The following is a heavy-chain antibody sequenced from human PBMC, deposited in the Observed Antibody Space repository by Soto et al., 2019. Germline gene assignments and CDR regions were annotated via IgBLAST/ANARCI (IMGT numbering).Heavy chain of an antibody. D-gene: IGHD6-13*01. CDR1: GYTFTSYG. CDR2: ISAYNGNT. J-gene: IGHJ3*01. CDR3: ARGAGYSSSWTRYIDAFDF. Sequence: ASVKVSCKASGYTFTSYGISWVRQAPGQGLEWMGWISAYNGNTNYAQKLQGRVTMTTDTSTSTAYMELRSLRSDDTAVYYCARGAGYSSSWTRYIDAFDFWGQGTMVTVSS. V-gene: IGHV1-18*01.